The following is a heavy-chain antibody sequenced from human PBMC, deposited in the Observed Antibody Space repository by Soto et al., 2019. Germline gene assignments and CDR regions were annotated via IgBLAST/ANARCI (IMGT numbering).Heavy chain of an antibody. J-gene: IGHJ4*02. V-gene: IGHV3-73*01. D-gene: IGHD3-10*01. CDR2: IRSKANSYAT. CDR1: GFTFSGSA. Sequence: GGSLRLSCAASGFTFSGSAMHWVRQASGKGLEWVGRIRSKANSYATAYAASGKGRFTIYRDDSKNTAYLQMNSLKTEDTAVYYCTGPNYGSGSAAFDYWGQGTLVTVSS. CDR3: TGPNYGSGSAAFDY.